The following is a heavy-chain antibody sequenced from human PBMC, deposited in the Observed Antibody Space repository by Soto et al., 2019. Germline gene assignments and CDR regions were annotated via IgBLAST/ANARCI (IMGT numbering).Heavy chain of an antibody. CDR3: ARENWFQDY. V-gene: IGHV3-7*03. CDR2: INKDGSKQ. J-gene: IGHJ4*02. D-gene: IGHD3-10*01. CDR1: GFTFTAYY. Sequence: PGGSLRLSCAASGFTFTAYYMTWVRQVQGKGLEWVASINKDGSKQYYVDSVKGRFTISRDNAMNSLYLQMNSLRAGDTALYYCARENWFQDYWGQGTLVTVSS.